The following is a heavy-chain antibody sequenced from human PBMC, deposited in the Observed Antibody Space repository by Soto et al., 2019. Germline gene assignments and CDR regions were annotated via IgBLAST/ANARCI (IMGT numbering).Heavy chain of an antibody. J-gene: IGHJ5*02. CDR2: ISYDRSNE. CDR3: AKGYYGDYESIDA. CDR1: GFTFSSHG. Sequence: QVQLVESGGGVVQPGRSLRLSCAASGFTFSSHGMHWVRQAPGKGLEWVAVISYDRSNEYYADSVKGRFTISRDNSENTLYLHMNSMSAEDTAVYYCAKGYYGDYESIDAWGQGTLVTVSS. D-gene: IGHD4-17*01. V-gene: IGHV3-30*18.